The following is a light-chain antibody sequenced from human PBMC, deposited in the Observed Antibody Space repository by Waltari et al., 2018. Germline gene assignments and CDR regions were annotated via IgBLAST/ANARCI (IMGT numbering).Light chain of an antibody. CDR1: QSLLYKSNQKDY. J-gene: IGKJ3*01. Sequence: DIVMTQSPDSLAVSLGERATIHCKSNQSLLYKSNQKDYLAWYQKKPGQPPNLIIYWASTRESGVPDRVSGSGSGTDFTLTINNLQPEDVATYYCQQYYSDPFTFGPGTMVDIK. V-gene: IGKV4-1*01. CDR3: QQYYSDPFT. CDR2: WAS.